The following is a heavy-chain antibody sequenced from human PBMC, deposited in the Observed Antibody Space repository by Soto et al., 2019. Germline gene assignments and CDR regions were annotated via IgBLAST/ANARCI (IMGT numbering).Heavy chain of an antibody. CDR1: GYTFTGYY. Sequence: WASVKVSCKASGYTFTGYYMHWVRQAPGQGLEWMGWINPNSGGTNYAQKFQGRVTMTRDTSISTAYMELSRLRSDDTAVYYCAIPHYDFWSGLYYWGQGTLVTVSS. CDR3: AIPHYDFWSGLYY. J-gene: IGHJ4*02. V-gene: IGHV1-2*02. CDR2: INPNSGGT. D-gene: IGHD3-3*01.